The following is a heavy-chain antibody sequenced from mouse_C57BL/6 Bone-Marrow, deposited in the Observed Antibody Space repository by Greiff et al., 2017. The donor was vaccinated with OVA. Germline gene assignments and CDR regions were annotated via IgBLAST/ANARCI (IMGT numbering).Heavy chain of an antibody. CDR3: AYSSRGPYFDV. CDR2: ISDGGSYT. D-gene: IGHD1-1*01. J-gene: IGHJ1*03. CDR1: GFTFSSYA. Sequence: EVQLVESGGGLVKPGGSLKLSCAASGFTFSSYAMSWVRQTPEKRLEWVATISDGGSYTYYPDNVKGRFTISRDNAKNNLYLQMSHLKSEDTAMYYCAYSSRGPYFDVWGTGTTVTVSS. V-gene: IGHV5-4*01.